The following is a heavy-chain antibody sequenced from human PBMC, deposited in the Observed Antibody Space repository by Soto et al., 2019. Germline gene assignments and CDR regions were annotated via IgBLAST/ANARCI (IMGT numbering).Heavy chain of an antibody. CDR2: INPSGGST. CDR1: GNTFSSYY. CDR3: AIEFTMVRRIKTAYSYSYGVDV. D-gene: IGHD3-10*01. J-gene: IGHJ6*02. Sequence: ASVKVSCKASGNTFSSYYMHWVRQAPGQGLEWMGIINPSGGSTSYAQKFQGRVTMTRDTSTSTVYMELSSLRSEDTAVYYCAIEFTMVRRIKTAYSYSYGVDVWGQGTTVTVSS. V-gene: IGHV1-46*01.